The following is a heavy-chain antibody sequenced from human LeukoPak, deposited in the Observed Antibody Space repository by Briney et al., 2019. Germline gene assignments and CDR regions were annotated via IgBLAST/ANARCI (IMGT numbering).Heavy chain of an antibody. Sequence: GGSLRLSCAASGFTFDDYAMHWVRHAPGKGLEWVSGISWNSGSIGYADSVKGRFTISRDNAKNSLYLQMNSLRAEDTALYYCAKDMSITTYTDAFDIWGQGTTVTVSS. CDR3: AKDMSITTYTDAFDI. D-gene: IGHD3-10*01. J-gene: IGHJ3*02. CDR1: GFTFDDYA. V-gene: IGHV3-9*01. CDR2: ISWNSGSI.